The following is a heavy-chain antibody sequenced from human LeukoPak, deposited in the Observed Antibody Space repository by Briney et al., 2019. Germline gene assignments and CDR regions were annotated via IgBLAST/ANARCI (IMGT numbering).Heavy chain of an antibody. CDR3: ARAGGYCSGGSCLGWFDP. CDR1: GFTFSSYA. V-gene: IGHV3-30*04. CDR2: ISYDGSNK. Sequence: GGSLRLSCAASGFTFSSYAMHWVRQAPGKGLEWVAVISYDGSNKYYADSVKGRFTISRDNSKNTLYLQMNSLRAENTAVYYCARAGGYCSGGSCLGWFDPWGQGTLVTVSS. J-gene: IGHJ5*02. D-gene: IGHD2-15*01.